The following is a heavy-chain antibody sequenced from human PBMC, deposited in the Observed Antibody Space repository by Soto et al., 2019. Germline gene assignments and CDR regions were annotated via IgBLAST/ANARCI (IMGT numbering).Heavy chain of an antibody. Sequence: PGGSLRLSCATSGFTFSSYWMSWVRQAPGKGLEWVANIKQDGSEKYYVDSVKGRFTISRDNAKNSLYLQMNSLRAEDTAVYYCARGGIMITFGGVGPIDYWGQGTLVTVSS. CDR2: IKQDGSEK. V-gene: IGHV3-7*01. CDR3: ARGGIMITFGGVGPIDY. D-gene: IGHD3-16*01. J-gene: IGHJ4*02. CDR1: GFTFSSYW.